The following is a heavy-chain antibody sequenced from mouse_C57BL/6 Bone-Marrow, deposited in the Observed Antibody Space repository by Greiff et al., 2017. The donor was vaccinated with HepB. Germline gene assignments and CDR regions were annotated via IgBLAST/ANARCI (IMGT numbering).Heavy chain of an antibody. Sequence: VQLQQSGAELARPGASVKLSCKASGYTFTSYGMSWVKQRTGQGLEWIGEIYPRSGNTYYNEKFKGKATLTADKSASTAYMELRSLTSEDSAVYFCARRDYGSSYVRYWGQGTTLTVSS. D-gene: IGHD1-1*01. CDR3: ARRDYGSSYVRY. CDR2: IYPRSGNT. V-gene: IGHV1-81*01. J-gene: IGHJ2*01. CDR1: GYTFTSYG.